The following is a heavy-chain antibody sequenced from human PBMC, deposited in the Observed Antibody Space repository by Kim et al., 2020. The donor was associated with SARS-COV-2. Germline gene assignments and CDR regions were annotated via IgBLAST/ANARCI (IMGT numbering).Heavy chain of an antibody. J-gene: IGHJ3*02. D-gene: IGHD2-15*01. CDR2: ISYDGSTK. CDR1: GFTFSSTG. Sequence: GGSLRLSCAASGFTFSSTGMQWVRQAPGKGLEWVAFISYDGSTKFYADSVKGRFTISRDNSLNTLCLQMNSLRVEDTAVYYCAKKYCGGGSCYSPVGFDIWGQGTMVTVSS. V-gene: IGHV3-30*18. CDR3: AKKYCGGGSCYSPVGFDI.